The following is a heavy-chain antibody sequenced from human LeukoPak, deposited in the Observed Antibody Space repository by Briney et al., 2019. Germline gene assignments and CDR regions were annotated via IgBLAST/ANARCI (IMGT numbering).Heavy chain of an antibody. CDR3: ARQTEKGLAQLWFGY. CDR1: EYSSTSYW. J-gene: IGHJ4*02. CDR2: IYPGDSDT. Sequence: GESLKISCKGSEYSSTSYWIGWVRKLPGKGLMWLRIIYPGDSDTRYSPSFQGQVTISADKSISTAYLQWSSLKASDTAMYYCARQTEKGLAQLWFGYWGQGTLVTVSS. V-gene: IGHV5-51*01. D-gene: IGHD3-10*01.